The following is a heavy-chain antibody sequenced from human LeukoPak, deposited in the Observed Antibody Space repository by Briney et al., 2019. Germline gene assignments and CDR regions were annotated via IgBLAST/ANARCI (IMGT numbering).Heavy chain of an antibody. D-gene: IGHD3-10*01. CDR2: IYNGGST. V-gene: IGHV4-59*08. CDR1: GASISSYY. Sequence: SETLSLTCSVSGASISSYYWSWIRQPPGKGLERIGYIYNGGSTYHNPSLKSRVTISMDTSKNQFHLKLTSVTAADTAVYYCARSQASGTYSGGYWGQGTLVTVSS. CDR3: ARSQASGTYSGGY. J-gene: IGHJ4*02.